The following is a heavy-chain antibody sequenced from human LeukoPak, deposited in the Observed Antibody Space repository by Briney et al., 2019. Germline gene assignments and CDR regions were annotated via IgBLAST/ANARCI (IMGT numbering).Heavy chain of an antibody. CDR1: GFTFSSYA. D-gene: IGHD3-3*01. CDR2: INHSGST. V-gene: IGHV4-34*01. CDR3: ARDRTIFGVVIPAVDY. J-gene: IGHJ4*02. Sequence: GSLRLSCAASGFTFSSYAMNWVRQPPGKGLEWIGEINHSGSTNYNPSLKSRVTISVDTSKNQFSLKLSSVTAADTAVYYCARDRTIFGVVIPAVDYWGQGTLVTVSS.